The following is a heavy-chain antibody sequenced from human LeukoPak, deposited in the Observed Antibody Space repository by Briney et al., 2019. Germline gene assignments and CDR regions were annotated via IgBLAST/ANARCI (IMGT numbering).Heavy chain of an antibody. CDR2: IYYSGST. J-gene: IGHJ6*03. CDR3: ASTVEGSWYYYMDV. CDR1: GGSISSYY. D-gene: IGHD4-11*01. V-gene: IGHV4-59*01. Sequence: SETLSLTCTVSGGSISSYYWSWIRQPPGKGLEWIGYIYYSGSTNYNPSLKSRVTISVDTSKNQFSLKLSSVNAVETAVYYCASTVEGSWYYYMDVWGKGTTVTVSS.